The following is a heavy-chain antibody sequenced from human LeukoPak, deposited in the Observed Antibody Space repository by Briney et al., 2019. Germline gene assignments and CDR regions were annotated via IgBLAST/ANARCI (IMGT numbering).Heavy chain of an antibody. CDR1: GFTFSSYA. V-gene: IGHV3-23*01. CDR3: AKDSGDILTGYPFDY. J-gene: IGHJ4*02. CDR2: ISGSGGST. Sequence: GGSLRLSCAASGFTFSSYAMSWVRQAPGKGLEWVSAISGSGGSTYYADSVKGRFTISRDNSKNTLYLQMNSLRAEDTALYYCAKDSGDILTGYPFDYWGQGTLVTVSS. D-gene: IGHD3-9*01.